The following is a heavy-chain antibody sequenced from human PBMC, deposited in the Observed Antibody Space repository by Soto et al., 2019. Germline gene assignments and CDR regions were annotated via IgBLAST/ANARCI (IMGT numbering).Heavy chain of an antibody. Sequence: ASVKVSCKVSGYTLSDFYMRWVKQAPGKGLEWMGLADPEDAETIYAEKFQGRVTIIADTSTDTAYMELSSLRSDDTAVYYCATAFRARLGWFDPWGQGTQVTVSS. CDR3: ATAFRARLGWFDP. J-gene: IGHJ5*02. V-gene: IGHV1-69-2*01. CDR2: ADPEDAET. D-gene: IGHD3-10*01. CDR1: GYTLSDFY.